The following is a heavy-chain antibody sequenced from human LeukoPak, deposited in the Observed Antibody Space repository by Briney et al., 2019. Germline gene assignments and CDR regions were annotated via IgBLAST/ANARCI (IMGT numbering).Heavy chain of an antibody. D-gene: IGHD6-19*01. CDR2: IIPIFGTA. J-gene: IGHJ4*02. Sequence: GASVKVSCKASGGTFSSYAISWVRQAPGQGLEWMGGIIPIFGTANYAQKFQGRVTITADESTSTAYMELSSLRSEDTAVYYCARGLGIAVAGTTDSDYWGQGTLVTISS. CDR1: GGTFSSYA. CDR3: ARGLGIAVAGTTDSDY. V-gene: IGHV1-69*13.